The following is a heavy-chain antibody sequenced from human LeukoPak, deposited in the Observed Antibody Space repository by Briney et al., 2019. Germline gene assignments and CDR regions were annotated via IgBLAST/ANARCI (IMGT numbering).Heavy chain of an antibody. D-gene: IGHD2-15*01. CDR3: VRGCSRASCPYYFDS. CDR2: IKQDRSQT. Sequence: GGSLRLSCEASGFTLRAYWMSWVRQAPGKGLELVANIKQDRSQTYHAASVKGRFTISRDNAENSLYLKMNSLRAEDTAVYYCVRGCSRASCPYYFDSWAQGTLVTVSS. CDR1: GFTLRAYW. V-gene: IGHV3-7*01. J-gene: IGHJ4*02.